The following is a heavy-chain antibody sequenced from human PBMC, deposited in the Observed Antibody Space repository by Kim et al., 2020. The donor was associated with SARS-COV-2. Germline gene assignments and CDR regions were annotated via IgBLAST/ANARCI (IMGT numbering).Heavy chain of an antibody. CDR3: ARRSYYVILTGYYMDDY. CDR2: ISAYNGNT. CDR1: GYTFTSYG. V-gene: IGHV1-18*01. Sequence: ASVKVSCKASGYTFTSYGISWVRQAPGQGLEWMGGISAYNGNTNYAQKLQGRVTMTTDTSTSTAYMELRSLRSDDTAVYYCARRSYYVILTGYYMDDYWGQATLVTDSS. J-gene: IGHJ4*02. D-gene: IGHD3-9*01.